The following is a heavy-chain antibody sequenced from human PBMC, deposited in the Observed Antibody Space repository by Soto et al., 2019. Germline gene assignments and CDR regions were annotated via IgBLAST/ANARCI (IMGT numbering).Heavy chain of an antibody. D-gene: IGHD6-19*01. CDR1: GAALSSGGYF. CDR3: TREQSDDNYFDP. V-gene: IGHV4-61*08. Sequence: SETRSLTGTVSGAALSSGGYFCTWVRQPPGKGLEWLGYIYYSGGTNYNPSLKSRVTISLDKSKSQFSLRLISVTAADTAVYYCTREQSDDNYFDPWGQGTLVTVS. J-gene: IGHJ5*02. CDR2: IYYSGGT.